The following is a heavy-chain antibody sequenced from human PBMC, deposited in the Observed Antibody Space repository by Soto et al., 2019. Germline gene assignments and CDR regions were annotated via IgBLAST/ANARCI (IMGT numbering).Heavy chain of an antibody. CDR3: ARERNYGLDY. CDR1: GFTFSSYA. J-gene: IGHJ4*02. V-gene: IGHV3-30-3*01. D-gene: IGHD1-7*01. CDR2: ISYDGSNK. Sequence: QVQLVESGGGVVQPGRSLRLSCAASGFTFSSYAMHWVRQAPGKGLEWVAVISYDGSNKYYADSVKGRFTISRDNSKNTLYLQMNSLRAEDTAVYYCARERNYGLDYWGQGTLVTVSS.